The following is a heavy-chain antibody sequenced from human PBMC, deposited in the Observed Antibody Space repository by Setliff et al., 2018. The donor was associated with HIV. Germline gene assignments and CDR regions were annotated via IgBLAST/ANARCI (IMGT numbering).Heavy chain of an antibody. Sequence: ASVKVSCKASGYTLTTYGISWVRQAPGQGLEWMGWINTETGNPMYAQGFRGRFVFSVDTSVRTAYLQINSLKAEDTAMYYCARVGSSWSTFDYWGQGALVTVSS. CDR2: INTETGNP. J-gene: IGHJ4*02. CDR3: ARVGSSWSTFDY. CDR1: GYTLTTYG. D-gene: IGHD6-13*01. V-gene: IGHV7-4-1*02.